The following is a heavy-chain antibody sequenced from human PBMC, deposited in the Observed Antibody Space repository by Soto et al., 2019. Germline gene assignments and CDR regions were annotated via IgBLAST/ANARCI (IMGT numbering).Heavy chain of an antibody. D-gene: IGHD3-10*01. CDR3: AGGYYYGSGRPTPGGMDV. CDR1: GYTFTNYD. V-gene: IGHV1-18*01. Sequence: QVHLVQSGAEVKKPGASVKVSCKASGYTFTNYDINWGRQAPGQGLEWMGWISTYTGNTNYAQKLQGRVTMTTDTSMRTAYMELRSLRSYDTAVYCCAGGYYYGSGRPTPGGMDVWGQGTTVTVSS. CDR2: ISTYTGNT. J-gene: IGHJ6*02.